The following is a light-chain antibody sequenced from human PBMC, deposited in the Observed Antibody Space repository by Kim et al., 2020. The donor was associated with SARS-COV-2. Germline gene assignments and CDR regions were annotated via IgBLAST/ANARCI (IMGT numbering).Light chain of an antibody. Sequence: SPGDRVTITCRASQGVSSYLAWYQQRPAKAPELLIYAASTLQSGVPSRFSGSGSGTDFTLTIKSLQSEDFATYYCQQYYTYPRGTFGQGTKVDIK. CDR3: QQYYTYPRGT. V-gene: IGKV1-8*01. CDR2: AAS. CDR1: QGVSSY. J-gene: IGKJ1*01.